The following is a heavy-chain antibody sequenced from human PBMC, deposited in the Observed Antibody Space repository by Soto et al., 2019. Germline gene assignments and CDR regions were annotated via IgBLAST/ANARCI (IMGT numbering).Heavy chain of an antibody. D-gene: IGHD3-10*01. V-gene: IGHV3-30*18. CDR3: AKDLKVSGGFHGSLNYYYGMDV. CDR2: ISYDGNVK. Sequence: GSLRLSGAASGFSVSNHGMQWVRQGPGKGLEWVAVISYDGNVKYYTDSVKGRFTISRDNSQSTLFLQMDSLRPEDAAVYYCAKDLKVSGGFHGSLNYYYGMDVWGQGTTVTVS. J-gene: IGHJ6*02. CDR1: GFSVSNHG.